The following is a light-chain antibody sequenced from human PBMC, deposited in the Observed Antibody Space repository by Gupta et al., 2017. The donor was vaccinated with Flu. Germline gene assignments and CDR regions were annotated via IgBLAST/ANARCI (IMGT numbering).Light chain of an antibody. CDR3: QVWDSSSDHPV. V-gene: IGLV3-21*02. CDR2: DNN. Sequence: SYVLTQPPSVSVAPGQTARITSGGNNIGSKSVHWYQQKPGQAPVLVVYDNNDRPSGIPERFSGSNSGNTATLTISRVEAGGEADYYCQVWDSSSDHPVFGGGTKLTVL. CDR1: NIGSKS. J-gene: IGLJ2*01.